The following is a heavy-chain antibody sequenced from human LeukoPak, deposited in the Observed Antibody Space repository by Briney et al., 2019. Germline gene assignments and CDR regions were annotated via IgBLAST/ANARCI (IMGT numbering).Heavy chain of an antibody. V-gene: IGHV1-69*04. D-gene: IGHD3-22*01. CDR3: ARERAYYYDSSGYPRYYFDY. CDR2: IIPILGIA. CDR1: GGTFSSYA. J-gene: IGHJ4*02. Sequence: SVKVSCKASGGTFSSYAISWVRQAPGQGLEWMGRIIPILGIANYAQKFQGRVTITADKSTSTAYMELSSLRSEDTAVYYCARERAYYYDSSGYPRYYFDYWGQGTLVTVSS.